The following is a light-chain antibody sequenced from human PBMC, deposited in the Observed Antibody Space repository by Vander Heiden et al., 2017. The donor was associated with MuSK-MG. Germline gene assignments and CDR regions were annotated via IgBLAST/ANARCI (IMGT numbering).Light chain of an antibody. CDR3: QWYNNLRFT. CDR2: DAS. Sequence: SYLSASVGDRVTITCQASQDINNSLNWYQQKPGKAPKLMIYDASRLEAGVPSRFSASGFGTYFTFTISSLQPEDIATYYCQWYNNLRFTFGPWTNVDIK. V-gene: IGKV1-33*01. J-gene: IGKJ3*01. CDR1: QDINNS.